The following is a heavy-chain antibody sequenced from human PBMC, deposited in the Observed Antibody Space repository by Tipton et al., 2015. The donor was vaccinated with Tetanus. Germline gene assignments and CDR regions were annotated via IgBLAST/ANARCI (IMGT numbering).Heavy chain of an antibody. J-gene: IGHJ6*02. V-gene: IGHV1-2*02. CDR2: IDPNSGDT. Sequence: QLVQSGAELKKPGASVKVSCTASGYTFTGYYMYWVRQAPGQGLAWVGWIDPNSGDTIYAQNFQGRVTMTRDTSISTVYMELSRLRSDDTAVYYCARDRGDYIYYGMDVWGPGTTVTVSS. CDR3: ARDRGDYIYYGMDV. CDR1: GYTFTGYY. D-gene: IGHD3-22*01.